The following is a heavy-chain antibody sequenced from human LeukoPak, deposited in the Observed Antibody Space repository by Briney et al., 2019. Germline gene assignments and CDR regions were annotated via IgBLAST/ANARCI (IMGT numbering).Heavy chain of an antibody. CDR1: GFTFSSYA. D-gene: IGHD3-9*01. CDR3: ARERQYYDILTGYYFGLVPNGMDV. J-gene: IGHJ6*02. V-gene: IGHV3-64*01. Sequence: GGSLRLSCAASGFTFSSYAMHWVRQAPGKGLEYVSVISSNGGSTYYANSVKGRFTISRDNSKNTLYLQMGSLRAEDMAVYYCARERQYYDILTGYYFGLVPNGMDVWGQGTTVTVSS. CDR2: ISSNGGST.